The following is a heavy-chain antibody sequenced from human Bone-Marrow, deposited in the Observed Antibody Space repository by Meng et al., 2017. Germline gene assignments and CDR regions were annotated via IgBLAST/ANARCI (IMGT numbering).Heavy chain of an antibody. Sequence: GGSLRLSCAASGFTFSSYWMYWVRQAPGKGLVWISRINSDGTTTTYADSVKGRFTISRDNAKNTLYLQMNSLRVEDPAVYYCATGVGYWGQGTLVTVSS. V-gene: IGHV3-74*01. CDR2: INSDGTTT. CDR3: ATGVGY. J-gene: IGHJ4*02. D-gene: IGHD7-27*01. CDR1: GFTFSSYW.